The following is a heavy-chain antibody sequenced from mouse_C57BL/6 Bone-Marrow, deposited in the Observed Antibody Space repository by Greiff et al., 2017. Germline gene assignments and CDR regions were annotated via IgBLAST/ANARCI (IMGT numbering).Heavy chain of an antibody. CDR3: TRGAHLGLYWYFDV. J-gene: IGHJ1*03. CDR1: GFTFSSYA. Sequence: DVHLVESGEGLVKPGGSLKLSCAASGFTFSSYAMSWVRQTPEKRLEWVAYISSGGDYIYYADTVKGRFTISRDNARNTLYLQMSSLKSEDTAMYYCTRGAHLGLYWYFDVWGTGTGVTVSS. CDR2: ISSGGDYI. V-gene: IGHV5-9-1*02. D-gene: IGHD4-1*01.